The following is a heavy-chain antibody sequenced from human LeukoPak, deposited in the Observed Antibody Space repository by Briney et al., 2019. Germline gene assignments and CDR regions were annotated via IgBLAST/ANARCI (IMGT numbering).Heavy chain of an antibody. CDR1: GYAFTSHD. J-gene: IGHJ4*02. D-gene: IGHD6-13*01. V-gene: IGHV1-8*01. CDR3: ARAAAGLDY. Sequence: ASVKVSCKASGYAFTSHDINWVRQATGQGLEWMGWMNPNSGNTGYAQKFQGRVTMTRNTSISTAYMELSSLRSEDMAVYYCARAAAGLDYWGQGTLVTVSS. CDR2: MNPNSGNT.